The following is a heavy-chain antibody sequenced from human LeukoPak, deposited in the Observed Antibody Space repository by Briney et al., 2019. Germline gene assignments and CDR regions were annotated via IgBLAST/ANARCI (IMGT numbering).Heavy chain of an antibody. CDR3: AREVDYYDSSGYITRVFDY. D-gene: IGHD3-22*01. CDR1: GGTFSSYA. CDR2: IIPIFGTA. Sequence: GASVKVSCKASGGTFSSYAISWVRQAPGQGLEWMGGIIPIFGTANYAQKFQGRVTITADKSTSTAYMELSSLRSEDTAVYYCAREVDYYDSSGYITRVFDYWGQGTLVTVSS. V-gene: IGHV1-69*06. J-gene: IGHJ4*02.